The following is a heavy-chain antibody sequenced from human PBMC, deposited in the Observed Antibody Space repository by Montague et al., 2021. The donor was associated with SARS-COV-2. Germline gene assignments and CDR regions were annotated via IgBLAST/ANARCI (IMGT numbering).Heavy chain of an antibody. CDR3: ARALRRVAIKHFDY. CDR2: IYYSGST. V-gene: IGHV4-39*07. J-gene: IGHJ4*02. CDR1: GGSISSSSYY. D-gene: IGHD3-3*01. Sequence: SETLSLTCTVSGGSISSSSYYWGWIRQPPGKGLEWIGSIYYSGSTYYNPSLKSRVTISVDTSKNQFSLELSSVTAADTAVYYCARALRRVAIKHFDYWGQGTLVTVSS.